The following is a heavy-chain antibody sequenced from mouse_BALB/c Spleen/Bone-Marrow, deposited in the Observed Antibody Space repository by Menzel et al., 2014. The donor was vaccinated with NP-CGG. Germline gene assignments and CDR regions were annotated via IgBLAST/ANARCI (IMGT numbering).Heavy chain of an antibody. V-gene: IGHV1S81*02. Sequence: QVQLKQSGAELVKPGASVKLSCKASGYTFTSYYMYWVKQRPGQGLEWIGEINPSNGGTNFNEKFKSRATLTVDKSSSTAYMQSSSLTSEDSAVYYCTRLPHWGQGTSVTVSS. D-gene: IGHD5-1*01. CDR3: TRLPH. CDR2: INPSNGGT. J-gene: IGHJ4*01. CDR1: GYTFTSYY.